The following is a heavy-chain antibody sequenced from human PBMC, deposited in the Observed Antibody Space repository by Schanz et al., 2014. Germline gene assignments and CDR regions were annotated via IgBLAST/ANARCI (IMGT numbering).Heavy chain of an antibody. V-gene: IGHV3-64*01. CDR1: GFTLSNYA. Sequence: DVQLVESGGGLVQPGKSLRLSCAAPGFTLSNYAMHWVRQTPDKGLEWVSGLSADGDSTFYSSSVKGRFTISRDISKNTLYLQMGSLRAEDVAVYYCARKSLVSAHYDSWGQGTLVTVSS. D-gene: IGHD2-21*01. CDR3: ARKSLVSAHYDS. CDR2: LSADGDST. J-gene: IGHJ4*02.